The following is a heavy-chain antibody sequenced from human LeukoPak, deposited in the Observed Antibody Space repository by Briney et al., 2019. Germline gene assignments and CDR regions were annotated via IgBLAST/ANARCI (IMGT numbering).Heavy chain of an antibody. CDR3: ATQIGYDGFFNY. J-gene: IGHJ4*02. Sequence: ASVKVSCKASGYTFTGYYMHWVRQAPGQGLEWMGWINPNSGGTNYAQKFQGRVTMTEDTSTDTAYMELSSLRSEDTAVYYCATQIGYDGFFNYWGQGTLVTVSS. CDR2: INPNSGGT. V-gene: IGHV1-2*02. CDR1: GYTFTGYY. D-gene: IGHD5-12*01.